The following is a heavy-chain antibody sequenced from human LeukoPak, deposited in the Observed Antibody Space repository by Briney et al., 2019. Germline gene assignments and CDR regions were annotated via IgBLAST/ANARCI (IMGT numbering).Heavy chain of an antibody. D-gene: IGHD3-3*01. Sequence: PSETLSLTCTVAGGSISSHYWSWIRQPPGKGLEWIGYIYYSGSTNYNPSLKSRVTISVDTSKNQFSLKLSSVTAADTAVYYCASARGDYDFWSGYYLSAFDIWAKGQWSPSLQ. CDR2: IYYSGST. CDR3: ASARGDYDFWSGYYLSAFDI. J-gene: IGHJ3*02. CDR1: GGSISSHY. V-gene: IGHV4-59*11.